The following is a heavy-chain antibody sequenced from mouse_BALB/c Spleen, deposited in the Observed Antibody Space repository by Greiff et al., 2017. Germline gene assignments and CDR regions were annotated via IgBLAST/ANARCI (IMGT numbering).Heavy chain of an antibody. Sequence: EVQLVESGGGLVKPGGSLKLSCAASGFTFSDYYMYWVRQTPEKRLEWVATISDGGSYTYYPDSVKGRFTISRDNAKNNLYLQMSSLKSEDTAMYYCARDRDGYYGYFDVWGAGTTVTVSS. D-gene: IGHD2-3*01. V-gene: IGHV5-4*02. J-gene: IGHJ1*01. CDR2: ISDGGSYT. CDR3: ARDRDGYYGYFDV. CDR1: GFTFSDYY.